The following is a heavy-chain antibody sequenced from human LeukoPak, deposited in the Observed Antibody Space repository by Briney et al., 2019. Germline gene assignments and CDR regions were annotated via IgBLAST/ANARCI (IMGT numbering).Heavy chain of an antibody. Sequence: GGSLRLSCAASGFTFSSYAMSWVRQAPGKGLEWVSAISGSGGCTYYADSVKGRFTISRDNSKNTLYLQMNSLRAEDTAVYYCAKWSFGLPRGPNWFDPWGQGTLVTVSS. V-gene: IGHV3-23*01. CDR3: AKWSFGLPRGPNWFDP. J-gene: IGHJ5*02. CDR2: ISGSGGCT. D-gene: IGHD3-16*01. CDR1: GFTFSSYA.